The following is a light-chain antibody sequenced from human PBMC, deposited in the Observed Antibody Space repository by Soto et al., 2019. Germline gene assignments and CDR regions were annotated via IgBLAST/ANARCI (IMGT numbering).Light chain of an antibody. CDR3: RQYGRSVG. J-gene: IGKJ1*01. Sequence: EIVLTQSPGTLSLSPGERLTLSCRTSQSLSTRSLAWYQQKPGQAPSLLIYEASTRAPGSPDRFSGSGSGADSTLTGSRLEPEDFAVYYCRQYGRSVGFGQGTKVEI. CDR1: QSLSTRS. CDR2: EAS. V-gene: IGKV3-20*01.